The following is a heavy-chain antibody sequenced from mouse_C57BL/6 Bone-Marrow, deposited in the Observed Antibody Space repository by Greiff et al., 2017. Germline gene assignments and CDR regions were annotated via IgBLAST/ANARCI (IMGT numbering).Heavy chain of an antibody. V-gene: IGHV1-80*01. CDR2: IYPGAGYT. CDR1: GYAFSTYW. D-gene: IGHD4-1*01. CDR3: ARDWDYFDY. Sequence: VKLMESGAELVKPGASVKISCKVSGYAFSTYWMNWVKQRPGKGLEWIGQIYPGAGYTNYNGKFKGKATLTADKSSSTAYMQLSSLTSEDSAVYFCARDWDYFDYGGQGTTLTVSS. J-gene: IGHJ2*01.